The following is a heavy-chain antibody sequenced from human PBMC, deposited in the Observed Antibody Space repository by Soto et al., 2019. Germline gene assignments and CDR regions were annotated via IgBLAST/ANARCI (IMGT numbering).Heavy chain of an antibody. CDR1: GGSISSGDYY. J-gene: IGHJ4*02. D-gene: IGHD3-22*01. CDR2: IYYSGST. Sequence: PSETLSLTCTVSGGSISSGDYYWSWIRQPPGKGLEWIGYIYYSGSTYYNPSLKSRVTISVDTSKNQFSLKLSSVTAADTAVYYCASHGGYYDSSGYYYSYFDYWGQETLVTAPQ. V-gene: IGHV4-30-4*01. CDR3: ASHGGYYDSSGYYYSYFDY.